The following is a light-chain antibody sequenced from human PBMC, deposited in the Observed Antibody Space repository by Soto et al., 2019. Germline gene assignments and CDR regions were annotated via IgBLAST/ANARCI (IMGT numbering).Light chain of an antibody. CDR1: QSVSSN. CDR2: GAS. J-gene: IGKJ3*01. CDR3: HQYNNWPLT. V-gene: IGKV3-15*01. Sequence: EIVMTQSPATLSVSPGERATLSCRDSQSVSSNLAWYQQKPGQAPRLLSYGASTRATGIPARFSGSGSGTEFTLTISTLQSEDFAIYYCHQYNNWPLTFGPGTKVDIK.